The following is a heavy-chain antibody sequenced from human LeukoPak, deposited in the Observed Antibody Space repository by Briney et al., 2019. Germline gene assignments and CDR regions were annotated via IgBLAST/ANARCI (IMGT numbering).Heavy chain of an antibody. CDR3: TRDISAQIAATGYY. Sequence: GGSLRLSCAASGFRFDDYAMHWVRQAPGKGLEWVSGINWNSGIITYADSVEGRFTISRDNTKSSLHLQMTSLKPEDTAFYYCTRDISAQIAATGYYWGPGTLVTVSS. D-gene: IGHD6-13*01. CDR2: INWNSGII. V-gene: IGHV3-9*01. J-gene: IGHJ4*02. CDR1: GFRFDDYA.